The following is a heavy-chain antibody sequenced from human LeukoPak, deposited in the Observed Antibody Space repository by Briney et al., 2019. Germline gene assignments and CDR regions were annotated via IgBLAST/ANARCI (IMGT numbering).Heavy chain of an antibody. V-gene: IGHV1-46*01. CDR3: ARDNSGDFWSGYYSHNWFDP. D-gene: IGHD3-3*01. Sequence: ASVKVSCKASGYTFTGYYMHWVRQAPGQGLEWMGIINPSGGSTSYAQKFQGRVTMTRDTSTSTVYMELSSLRSEDTAVYYCARDNSGDFWSGYYSHNWFDPWGQGTLVTVSS. J-gene: IGHJ5*02. CDR1: GYTFTGYY. CDR2: INPSGGST.